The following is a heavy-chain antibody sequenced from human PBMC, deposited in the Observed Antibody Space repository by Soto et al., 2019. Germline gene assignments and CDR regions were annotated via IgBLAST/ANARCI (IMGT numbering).Heavy chain of an antibody. J-gene: IGHJ4*02. D-gene: IGHD2-2*02. Sequence: SETLSLTCSVSGGSMRSEGYYWSWIRQHPGKGLEWIGYIYYSGLTDYNPSLKSRLTISVDKSKNEFYLKMRSVTAAETAVYYCDYIRGFTGYTGDWGQGTLVTVSS. CDR1: GGSMRSEGYY. V-gene: IGHV4-31*03. CDR3: DYIRGFTGYTGD. CDR2: IYYSGLT.